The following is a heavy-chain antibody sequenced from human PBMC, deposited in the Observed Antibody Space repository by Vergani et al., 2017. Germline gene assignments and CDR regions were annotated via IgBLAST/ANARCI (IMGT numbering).Heavy chain of an antibody. D-gene: IGHD5-18*01. CDR1: GFTFSSYA. CDR3: AKGTAMVTGRGAVDY. Sequence: EVQLLESGGGLVQPGGSLRLSCAASGFTFSSYAMSWVCQAPGKGLEWVSGISWNSGSIGYADSVKGRFTISRDNAKNSLYLQMNSLRAEDTALYYCAKGTAMVTGRGAVDYWGQGTLVTVSS. V-gene: IGHV3-9*01. CDR2: ISWNSGSI. J-gene: IGHJ4*02.